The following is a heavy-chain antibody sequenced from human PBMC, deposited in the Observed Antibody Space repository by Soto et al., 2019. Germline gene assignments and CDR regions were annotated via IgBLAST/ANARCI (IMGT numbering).Heavy chain of an antibody. Sequence: QVQLVQSGAEVKKPGASVKVSCKASGYTFTGYYMHWVRQAPGQGLEWMGWINPNSGGTNYAQKFQGWVTMTRDTSIRTAYMELSRLRSDDTAVYYCARDPTGGSTSHENWFDPWGQGTLVTVSS. J-gene: IGHJ5*02. D-gene: IGHD2-2*01. CDR2: INPNSGGT. CDR3: ARDPTGGSTSHENWFDP. CDR1: GYTFTGYY. V-gene: IGHV1-2*04.